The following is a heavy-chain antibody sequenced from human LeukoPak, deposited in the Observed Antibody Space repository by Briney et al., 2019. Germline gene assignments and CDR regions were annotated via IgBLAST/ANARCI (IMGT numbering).Heavy chain of an antibody. CDR2: IYPGDSDT. J-gene: IGHJ5*02. CDR1: GYTFTNSW. V-gene: IGHV5-51*01. D-gene: IGHD3-22*01. CDR3: ARLRTYYYDSSGYYPDGGSWFDP. Sequence: GESLKISCKGSGYTFTNSWIGWVRQTPGKGLEWMGSIYPGDSDTRYNPSFQGQVTISVDKSISTAYLQWSSLQASNAAMYYCARLRTYYYDSSGYYPDGGSWFDPWGQGTLVTVSS.